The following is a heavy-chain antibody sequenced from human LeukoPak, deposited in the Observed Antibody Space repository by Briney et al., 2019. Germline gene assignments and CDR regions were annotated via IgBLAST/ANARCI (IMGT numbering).Heavy chain of an antibody. D-gene: IGHD6-19*01. V-gene: IGHV1-18*01. CDR1: GYTFTSYG. CDR3: ARDPNSSGWYSDASDI. J-gene: IGHJ3*02. CDR2: ISAYNGNT. Sequence: ASVKVSCKASGYTFTSYGISWVRQAPGQGLEWMGWISAYNGNTNYAQKLQGRVTMTTDTSTSTAYMELRSLRSDDTAVYYCARDPNSSGWYSDASDIWGQGTMVTVSS.